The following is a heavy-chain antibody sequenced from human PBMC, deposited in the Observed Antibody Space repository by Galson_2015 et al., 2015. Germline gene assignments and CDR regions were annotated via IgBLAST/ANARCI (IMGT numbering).Heavy chain of an antibody. J-gene: IGHJ4*02. V-gene: IGHV3-48*03. Sequence: SLRLSCAASGFTFSSYEMNWVRQAPGKGLEWVSYISSSGSTLYYADSVKGRFTISRDNAKNSLYLQMNSLRAEDTAVYYCARVSITMVQGVIIPLYYFDYWGQGTLVTVSS. CDR3: ARVSITMVQGVIIPLYYFDY. CDR1: GFTFSSYE. CDR2: ISSSGSTL. D-gene: IGHD3-10*01.